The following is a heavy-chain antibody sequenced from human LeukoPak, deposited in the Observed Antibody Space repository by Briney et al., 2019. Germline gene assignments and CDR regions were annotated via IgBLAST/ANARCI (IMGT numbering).Heavy chain of an antibody. CDR3: ARQQSGNWNNVGLDY. V-gene: IGHV4-61*08. Sequence: SETLSLTCTVPGGSISSGGYYWSWIRQHPGKGLEWIGYIYYSGNTNYNPSLKSRLTISVDTSKNQFSLKLSSLTAADTAVYYCARQQSGNWNNVGLDYWGQGILVTVSS. CDR2: IYYSGNT. CDR1: GGSISSGGYY. J-gene: IGHJ4*02. D-gene: IGHD1/OR15-1a*01.